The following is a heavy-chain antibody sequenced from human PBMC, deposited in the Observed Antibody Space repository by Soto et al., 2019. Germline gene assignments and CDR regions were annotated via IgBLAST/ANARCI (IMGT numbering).Heavy chain of an antibody. CDR3: ARGPTGWYGYDY. Sequence: EVHLVESGGGLVQPGGSLRLSCAASGFTFSSSWMHWVRQAPGKGLVWVSRINGDESRTNYADSVKGRFTISRDNAKNTLYLEMNSLRAEDTALYYCARGPTGWYGYDYWGQGTLVTASS. V-gene: IGHV3-74*01. CDR1: GFTFSSSW. D-gene: IGHD5-18*01. CDR2: INGDESRT. J-gene: IGHJ4*02.